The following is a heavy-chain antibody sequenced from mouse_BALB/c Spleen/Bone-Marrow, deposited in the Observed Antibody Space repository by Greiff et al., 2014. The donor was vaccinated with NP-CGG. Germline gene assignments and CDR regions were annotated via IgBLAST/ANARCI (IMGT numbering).Heavy chain of an antibody. CDR3: ARGGYDGAWFAY. V-gene: IGHV1S56*01. CDR2: IYPGNVNT. D-gene: IGHD2-14*01. CDR1: GYTFTSYY. Sequence: VQLQQSGPELVKPGPSVRIPCKASGYTFTSYYIHWVRQRPGQGLEWIGWIYPGNVNTNYNEKFKGKATLTADKSSSTAYMQLSSLTSEDSAVYFCARGGYDGAWFAYWGQGTLVTVSA. J-gene: IGHJ3*01.